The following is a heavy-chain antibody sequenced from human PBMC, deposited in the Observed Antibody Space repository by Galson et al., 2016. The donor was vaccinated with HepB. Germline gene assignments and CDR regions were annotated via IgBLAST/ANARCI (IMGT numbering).Heavy chain of an antibody. Sequence: QSGAEVKKPGGSLKISCKASGYSFTNYWIGWVRQMPGKGLEWMGIIYPPDSDIRYSPSFQGQVTISADKSINTAYLQWSSLKASDTAMYYCARHRHDSSGWKLHYFDYWGQGTLVTVSS. V-gene: IGHV5-51*01. CDR3: ARHRHDSSGWKLHYFDY. CDR1: GYSFTNYW. CDR2: IYPPDSDI. D-gene: IGHD6-25*01. J-gene: IGHJ4*02.